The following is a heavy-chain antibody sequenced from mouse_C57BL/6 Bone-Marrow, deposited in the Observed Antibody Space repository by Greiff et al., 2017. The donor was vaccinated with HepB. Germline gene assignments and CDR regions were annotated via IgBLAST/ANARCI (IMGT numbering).Heavy chain of an antibody. J-gene: IGHJ4*01. CDR1: GYTFTTYP. CDR3: ARSYDYDLAMDY. V-gene: IGHV1-47*01. D-gene: IGHD2-4*01. Sequence: QVHVKQSGAELVKPGASVKMSCKASGYTFTTYPIEWMKQNHGKSLEWIGNFHPYNDDTKYNEKFKGKATLTVEKSSSTVYLELSRLTSDDSAVYYCARSYDYDLAMDYWGQGTSVTVSS. CDR2: FHPYNDDT.